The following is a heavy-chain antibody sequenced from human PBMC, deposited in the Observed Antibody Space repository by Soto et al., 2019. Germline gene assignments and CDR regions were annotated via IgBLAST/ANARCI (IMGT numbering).Heavy chain of an antibody. CDR2: IIPIFGTA. CDR1: GGTFSSYA. D-gene: IGHD2-8*01. V-gene: IGHV1-69*06. Sequence: QVQLVQSGAEVKKPGSSVKVSCKASGGTFSSYAISWVRQAPGQGLEWMGGIIPIFGTANYAQKFQGRVTITADKSTSTAYMGLSSLRSEATAVYYCARDCPSERTNGVCRRGAFDYWGQGTLVTVSS. J-gene: IGHJ4*02. CDR3: ARDCPSERTNGVCRRGAFDY.